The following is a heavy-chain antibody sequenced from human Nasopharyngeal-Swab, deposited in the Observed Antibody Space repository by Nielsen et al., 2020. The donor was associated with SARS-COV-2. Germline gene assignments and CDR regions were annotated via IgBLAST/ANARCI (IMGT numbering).Heavy chain of an antibody. Sequence: FGPTLVKPTQTLTLTCTFSGFSLSTSGMCVSWIRQPPGKALEWLALIDWDDDKYYSTSLKTRLTISKDTSKNQVVLTMTNMDPVDTATYYCARNRLMVRGVFIKGYYYYGMDVWGQGTTVTVSS. CDR1: GFSLSTSGMC. D-gene: IGHD3-10*01. V-gene: IGHV2-70*01. J-gene: IGHJ6*02. CDR3: ARNRLMVRGVFIKGYYYYGMDV. CDR2: IDWDDDK.